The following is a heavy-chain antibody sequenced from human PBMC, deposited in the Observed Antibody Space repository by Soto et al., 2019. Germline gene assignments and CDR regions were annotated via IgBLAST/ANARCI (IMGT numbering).Heavy chain of an antibody. D-gene: IGHD6-13*01. V-gene: IGHV1-69*06. CDR3: ARGGALSTSWYWGDGLDS. Sequence: QVQLEQSGSEVKKSGSSVKVSCKASGYSFSSHAITWVRQAPGQGLEWMGGIIPVFGTPSYAQKFQGRVTIPADKSTNPSYLELRSLRSEDTAVYSCARGGALSTSWYWGDGLDSWGQGPQVTFSS. CDR1: GYSFSSHA. CDR2: IIPVFGTP. J-gene: IGHJ4*02.